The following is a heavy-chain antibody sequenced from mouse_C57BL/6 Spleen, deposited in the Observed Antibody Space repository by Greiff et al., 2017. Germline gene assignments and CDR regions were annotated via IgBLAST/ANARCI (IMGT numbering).Heavy chain of an antibody. V-gene: IGHV1-54*01. D-gene: IGHD4-1*01. Sequence: QVLLKESGAELVRPGTSVKVSCKASGYAFTNYLIEWVKQRPGQGLEWIGVINPGSGGTNYNEKFKGKATLTADKSSSTAYMQLSSLTSEDSAVNFCERKERTGTGAMDYWGQGTSVTVSS. CDR1: GYAFTNYL. CDR3: ERKERTGTGAMDY. CDR2: INPGSGGT. J-gene: IGHJ4*01.